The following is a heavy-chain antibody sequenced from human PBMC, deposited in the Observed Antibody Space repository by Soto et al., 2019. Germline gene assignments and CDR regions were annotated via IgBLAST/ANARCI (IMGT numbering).Heavy chain of an antibody. CDR3: ARGVSTNDAFDV. CDR1: GGSIISGGYY. Sequence: QVQLQESGPGLVKPSQTLSLTCTVSGGSIISGGYYWSWIRQQPGKGLEWIGYVHFSGSTYYNPSLKRRVTISVDTSKNHFSLKLSSVTVADTALYYCARGVSTNDAFDVWGQGTKVTVSS. D-gene: IGHD5-12*01. CDR2: VHFSGST. J-gene: IGHJ3*01. V-gene: IGHV4-31*03.